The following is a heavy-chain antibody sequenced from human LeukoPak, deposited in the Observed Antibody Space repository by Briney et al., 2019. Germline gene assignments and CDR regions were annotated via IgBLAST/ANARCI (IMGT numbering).Heavy chain of an antibody. V-gene: IGHV4-59*01. CDR1: GGSISSYY. CDR3: ARTKQQLGDFDY. J-gene: IGHJ4*02. D-gene: IGHD6-13*01. CDR2: IYYSGST. Sequence: PSETLSLTCTVSGGSISSYYWSWIRQPPGKGLEWIGYIYYSGSTNYNPSLKSRVTISVDTSKNQFSLKLSSVTAADTAVYYCARTKQQLGDFDYWGQGTLVTVSS.